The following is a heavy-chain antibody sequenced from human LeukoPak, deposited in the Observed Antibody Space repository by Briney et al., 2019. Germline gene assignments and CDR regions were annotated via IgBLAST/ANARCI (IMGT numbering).Heavy chain of an antibody. CDR2: VYYSGST. V-gene: IGHV4-39*01. J-gene: IGHJ6*04. CDR3: ARHNYAPRITMVRGVILDV. Sequence: PSETLSLTCTVSARSLTSSSYYWGWIREPPGKGLEWIGRVYYSGSTHYTPSLKSRVTISVDTSKNQFCLKLSSVTAADTALYYCARHNYAPRITMVRGVILDVWGKGTTVTISS. D-gene: IGHD3-10*01. CDR1: ARSLTSSSYY.